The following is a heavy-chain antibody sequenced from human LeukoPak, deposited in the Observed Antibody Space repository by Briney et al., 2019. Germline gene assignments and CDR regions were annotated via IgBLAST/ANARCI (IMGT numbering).Heavy chain of an antibody. CDR2: IWYEGSNK. CDR1: VFTSRSSG. D-gene: IGHD4-17*01. Sequence: GGSLRLSCAAPVFTSRSSGMHGGRDAPREGLGRGAVIWYEGSNKYYADSVNGQFPIPRDNSKNTMYPQMNSLRAEDTAVYYCARDGQDDYGDYGPFDYWGQGTLLTVSS. CDR3: ARDGQDDYGDYGPFDY. V-gene: IGHV3-33*01. J-gene: IGHJ4*02.